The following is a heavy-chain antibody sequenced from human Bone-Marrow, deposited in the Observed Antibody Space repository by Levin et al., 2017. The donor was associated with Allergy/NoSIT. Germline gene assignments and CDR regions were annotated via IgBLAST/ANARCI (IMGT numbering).Heavy chain of an antibody. D-gene: IGHD2-15*01. CDR3: ARGACSGGSCYSSYDYDYYMDG. CDR1: GFTFSSYA. V-gene: IGHV3-30-3*01. CDR2: ISYDGSNK. J-gene: IGHJ6*03. Sequence: GGSLRLSCAASGFTFSSYAMHWVRQAPGKGLEWVAVISYDGSNKYSAFSVPFRFTISRDNSKNTLYLQMNSLRAEDTAVYYCARGACSGGSCYSSYDYDYYMDGWGKGTTVTVSS.